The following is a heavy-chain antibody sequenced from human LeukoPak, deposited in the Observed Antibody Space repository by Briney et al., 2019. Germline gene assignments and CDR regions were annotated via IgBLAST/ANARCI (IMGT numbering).Heavy chain of an antibody. D-gene: IGHD3-10*02. CDR1: GGSISSSSYY. Sequence: SETLSLTCTVSGGSISSSSYYWGWIRQPPGRGLEWIGSIYYSGSTYYNPSLKSRVAISVDTSKNQFSLKLSSVTAADTAVYYCVRSTGSTMFIDYWGQGTLVTVSS. J-gene: IGHJ4*02. V-gene: IGHV4-39*07. CDR3: VRSTGSTMFIDY. CDR2: IYYSGST.